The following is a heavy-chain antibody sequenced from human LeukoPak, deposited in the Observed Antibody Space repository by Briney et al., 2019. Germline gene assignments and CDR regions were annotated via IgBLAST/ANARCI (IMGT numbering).Heavy chain of an antibody. D-gene: IGHD4-17*01. J-gene: IGHJ3*02. CDR3: TFSSYGDHVGVDAFDI. CDR1: GFTFSTYW. CDR2: INRDGSST. V-gene: IGHV3-74*01. Sequence: PGGSLRLSCAASGFTFSTYWMHGVRQAPGKGLVWVSRINRDGSSTNYADSVKGRFTISRDNAKNTVYLQMNSLSAEDTAMYYCTFSSYGDHVGVDAFDIWGQGTMVTVSS.